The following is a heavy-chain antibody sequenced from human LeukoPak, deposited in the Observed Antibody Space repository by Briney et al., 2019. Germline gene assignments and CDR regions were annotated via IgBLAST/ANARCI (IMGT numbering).Heavy chain of an antibody. CDR1: GGSISSSSYY. CDR2: IYYSGST. Sequence: SETLSFTCTVSGGSISSSSYYWGWIRQPPGKGLEWIGSIYYSGSTYYNPSLKSRVTITVDTSKNQFSLKLSSVTAADTAVYYCARHRVLTGTGFDYWGQGTLVTVSS. CDR3: ARHRVLTGTGFDY. J-gene: IGHJ4*02. D-gene: IGHD3-9*01. V-gene: IGHV4-39*01.